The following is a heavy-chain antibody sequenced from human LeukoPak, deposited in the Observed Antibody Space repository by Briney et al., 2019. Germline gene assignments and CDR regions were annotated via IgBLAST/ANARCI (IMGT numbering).Heavy chain of an antibody. CDR2: ITSTSSYI. Sequence: PGGSLRLSCAASGSTFSNYNMNWVRQAPGKGLEWVSSITSTSSYIYYADSVKGRFTISRDNAKNSLYLQMNSLRAEDTAVYYCARDYGDYVEYFGPWGQGTLVTVSS. CDR3: ARDYGDYVEYFGP. V-gene: IGHV3-21*01. D-gene: IGHD4-17*01. J-gene: IGHJ5*02. CDR1: GSTFSNYN.